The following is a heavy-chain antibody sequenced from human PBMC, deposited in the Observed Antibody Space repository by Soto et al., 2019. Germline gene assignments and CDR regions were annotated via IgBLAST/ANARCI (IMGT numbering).Heavy chain of an antibody. D-gene: IGHD2-21*02. CDR2: ISGSGGST. V-gene: IGHV3-23*01. CDR1: GFTFSSYA. J-gene: IGHJ4*02. Sequence: HPGGSLRLSCAASGFTFSSYAMSWVRQAPGKGLEWVSAISGSGGSTYYADSVKGRFTISRDNSKNTLYLQMNSLRAEDTAVYYCLANKHTGGNSWFRLYWGQGTLVTVSS. CDR3: LANKHTGGNSWFRLY.